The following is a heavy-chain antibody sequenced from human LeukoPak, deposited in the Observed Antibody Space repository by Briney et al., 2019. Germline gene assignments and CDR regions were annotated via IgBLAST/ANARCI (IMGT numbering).Heavy chain of an antibody. CDR2: IDWDDDK. J-gene: IGHJ4*02. Sequence: ASGPALVKPTQTLTLTCTFSGFSLSTSGMCVSWIRQPPGKALEWLARIDWDDDKYYSTSLKTRLTISKDTSKNQVVLTMTNMDPVDTATYYCARMRPYSTRPRGFDHWGQGTLVTVSS. CDR3: ARMRPYSTRPRGFDH. D-gene: IGHD6-13*01. CDR1: GFSLSTSGMC. V-gene: IGHV2-70*11.